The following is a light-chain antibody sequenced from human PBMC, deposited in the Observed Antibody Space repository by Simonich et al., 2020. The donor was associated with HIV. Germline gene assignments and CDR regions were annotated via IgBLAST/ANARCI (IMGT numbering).Light chain of an antibody. V-gene: IGLV2-14*02. CDR1: SSDVGSYNL. Sequence: QSALTQPASVSGSPGQSITISCTGTSSDVGSYNLVSWYQQHPGKAPKLMIYEGSKRPSGLSNRFSGSKSGNTASLTISGLQAEDEADYYCSSYTSSNTWVFGGGTKLTVL. CDR2: EGS. CDR3: SSYTSSNTWV. J-gene: IGLJ3*02.